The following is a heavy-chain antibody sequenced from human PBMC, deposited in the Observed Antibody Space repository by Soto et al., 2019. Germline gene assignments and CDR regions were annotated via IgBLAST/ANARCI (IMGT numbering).Heavy chain of an antibody. V-gene: IGHV4-34*01. D-gene: IGHD3-9*01. CDR2: INDRGSI. J-gene: IGHJ2*01. CDR3: ARESHDILTGPPWVWHFDL. CDR1: GGSFSGYY. Sequence: QVQLQQWGAGPLRPLETLSLTCGVSGGSFSGYYCAWIRQSPGKGLEWIGEINDRGSINYNPSLKSRVSISVDTSKNHYSLHLRSVIAADTAVYYCARESHDILTGPPWVWHFDLCCRGTLVTVSS.